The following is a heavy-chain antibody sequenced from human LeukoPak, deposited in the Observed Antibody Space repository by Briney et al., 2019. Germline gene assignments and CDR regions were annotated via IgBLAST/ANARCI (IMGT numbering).Heavy chain of an antibody. CDR1: GGSINNNSYY. D-gene: IGHD3-16*01. CDR2: IFYTGST. Sequence: PSETLSLTCTVSGGSINNNSYYWAWIRQPPGKGLEWIGSIFYTGSTYYNPSLKSRVTFSIDKSKSQVSLNLKSVTAADTAMYYCARDNRLRGSYYNGMGVWGQGTTVTVSS. J-gene: IGHJ6*02. V-gene: IGHV4-39*07. CDR3: ARDNRLRGSYYNGMGV.